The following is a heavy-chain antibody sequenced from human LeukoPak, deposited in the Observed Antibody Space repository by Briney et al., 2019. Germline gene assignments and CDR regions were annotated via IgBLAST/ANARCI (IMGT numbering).Heavy chain of an antibody. CDR3: ARAATVGSVDC. J-gene: IGHJ4*02. D-gene: IGHD3-10*01. CDR1: GFTFSDHY. V-gene: IGHV3-7*04. Sequence: PGGSLRLSCAASGFTFSDHYMDWVRQTPGKGLEWVADINHDGSETYYVDSVKGRFTTSRDNGKDSLYLQMDSLRAEDTAVYYCARAATVGSVDCWGQGTLVTVSS. CDR2: INHDGSET.